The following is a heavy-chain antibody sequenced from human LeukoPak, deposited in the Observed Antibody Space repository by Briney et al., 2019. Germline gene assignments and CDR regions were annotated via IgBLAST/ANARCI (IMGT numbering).Heavy chain of an antibody. Sequence: GGSLRLSCAASGFTFSSYWMSWVRQAPGKGLEWVANIKQDGSEKYYVDSVKGRFTISRDNAKNSPYLQMNSLRAEDTAVYYCASLKWSQLDRDYWGQGTLVTVSS. CDR3: ASLKWSQLDRDY. V-gene: IGHV3-7*01. CDR2: IKQDGSEK. CDR1: GFTFSSYW. D-gene: IGHD2-15*01. J-gene: IGHJ4*02.